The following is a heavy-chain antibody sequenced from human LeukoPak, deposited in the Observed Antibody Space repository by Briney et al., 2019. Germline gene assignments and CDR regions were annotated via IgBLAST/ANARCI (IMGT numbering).Heavy chain of an antibody. D-gene: IGHD4-17*01. J-gene: IGHJ3*01. V-gene: IGHV3-23*01. CDR1: GFIFSDYA. CDR2: MSGTFPTT. CDR3: AKRTGKGLYHDYASRAFDF. Sequence: GGSLRLSCAASGFIFSDYAMSWVRQAPGRGLEWVSGMSGTFPTTNYAGSVRGRFTISRDHAKNTVHLQMNSLRDEDTAIYYCAKRTGKGLYHDYASRAFDFWGQGTMVTVSS.